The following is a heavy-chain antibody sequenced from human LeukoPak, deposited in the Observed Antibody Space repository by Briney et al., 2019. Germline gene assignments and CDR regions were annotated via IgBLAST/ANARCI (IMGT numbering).Heavy chain of an antibody. CDR3: AREFALPRHYDVLTRDGMDV. J-gene: IGHJ6*02. CDR2: INPNSGGT. CDR1: GYTFTGYY. D-gene: IGHD3-9*01. Sequence: GASVKVSCKASGYTFTGYYMHWVRRAPGQGLEWMGWINPNSGGTNYAQKFQGRVTMTRDTSISTAHMELSRLRSDDTAVYYCAREFALPRHYDVLTRDGMDVWGQGTTVTVSS. V-gene: IGHV1-2*02.